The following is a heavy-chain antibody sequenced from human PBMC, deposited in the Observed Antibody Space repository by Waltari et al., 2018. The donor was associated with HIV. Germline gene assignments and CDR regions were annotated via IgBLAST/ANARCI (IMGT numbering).Heavy chain of an antibody. Sequence: QVTLRESGPALVKPTQTLTLTCTFSGFSLSTSGMSVTWIRQPPGKALEWLAVIDGDDDKYYSVSLKTRLTISKDTSKNQVVLTMTNMDPVDTATYYGARADILTGLFDYWGQGTLVTVSS. V-gene: IGHV2-70*01. CDR2: IDGDDDK. D-gene: IGHD3-9*01. CDR1: GFSLSTSGMS. J-gene: IGHJ4*02. CDR3: ARADILTGLFDY.